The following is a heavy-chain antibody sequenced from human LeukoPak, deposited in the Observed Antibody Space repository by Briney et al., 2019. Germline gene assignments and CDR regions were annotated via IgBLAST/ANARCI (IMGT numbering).Heavy chain of an antibody. J-gene: IGHJ4*02. CDR1: GGSISSGGYS. D-gene: IGHD3-9*01. CDR3: ARGDYDILNGYYGASFDY. Sequence: SETLSLTCAVSGGSISSGGYSWSWIRQPPGKGLEWFGYIYHSGRTYYNPSLKSRVTISVERSKNQFSLKLSSVTAADTAVYYCARGDYDILNGYYGASFDYWGQGTLVTVSS. CDR2: IYHSGRT. V-gene: IGHV4-30-2*01.